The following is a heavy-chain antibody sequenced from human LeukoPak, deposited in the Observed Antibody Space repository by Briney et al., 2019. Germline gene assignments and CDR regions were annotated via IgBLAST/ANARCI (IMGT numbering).Heavy chain of an antibody. CDR1: GFTFSSYA. Sequence: GGSLRLSCAASGFTFSSYAMHWVRQAPGKGLEYVSAISSNGGSTYYANSVKGRFTISRDNSKNTLYLQMGSLGAEDMAVYYCAREMGVGDGDHIDYWGQGTLVTVSS. CDR2: ISSNGGST. CDR3: AREMGVGDGDHIDY. V-gene: IGHV3-64*01. D-gene: IGHD4-17*01. J-gene: IGHJ4*02.